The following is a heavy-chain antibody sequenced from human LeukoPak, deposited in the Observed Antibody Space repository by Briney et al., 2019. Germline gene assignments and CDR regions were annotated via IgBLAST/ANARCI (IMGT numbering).Heavy chain of an antibody. CDR2: ISWNSGSI. CDR1: GFTFDDYA. J-gene: IGHJ4*02. CDR3: AKEDRRGRHFDY. D-gene: IGHD3-16*01. Sequence: GGSLRLSCAASGFTFDDYAMHWVRQAPGKGLEWVSGISWNSGSIGYADSVKGRFTISRDNTKNSLYLQMNSLRAEDTALYYCAKEDRRGRHFDYWGQGTLVTVSS. V-gene: IGHV3-9*01.